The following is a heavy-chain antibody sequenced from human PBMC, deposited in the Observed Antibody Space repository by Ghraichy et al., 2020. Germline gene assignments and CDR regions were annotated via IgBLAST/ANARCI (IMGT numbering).Heavy chain of an antibody. J-gene: IGHJ5*02. Sequence: SETLSLTCTVSGDSISSSSYYWGWIRQPPGKGLEWIGNINYSGSTYYNPSLKSRVTISADTSKNQFSLKLTSVTAADTSVYYCARRRGGSSRIDPWGQGTLVTVSS. D-gene: IGHD2-2*01. CDR1: GDSISSSSYY. CDR2: INYSGST. V-gene: IGHV4-39*01. CDR3: ARRRGGSSRIDP.